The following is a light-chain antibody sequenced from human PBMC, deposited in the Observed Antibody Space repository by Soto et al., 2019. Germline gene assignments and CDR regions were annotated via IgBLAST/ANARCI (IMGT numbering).Light chain of an antibody. Sequence: QSALTQPRSVSGSPGQSVTISCTRTSRDVGGYNYVSWYQQHPGKAPKLLIYDVSKRPSGVPDRFSGSKSVNTASLTISGLQAEDEDDCYCCAYAGRYVFGTGTTLTVL. CDR2: DVS. J-gene: IGLJ1*01. CDR3: CAYAGRYV. V-gene: IGLV2-11*01. CDR1: SRDVGGYNY.